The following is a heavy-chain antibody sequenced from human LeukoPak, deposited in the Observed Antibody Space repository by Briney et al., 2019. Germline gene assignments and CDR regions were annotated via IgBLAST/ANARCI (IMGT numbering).Heavy chain of an antibody. J-gene: IGHJ5*02. CDR2: INPNSGGT. CDR3: ARDRVGYCTNGVCYGGNWFDP. Sequence: ASVKVSCKASRYTFTGYYMHWVRQAPGQGLEWMGWINPNSGGTNYAQKFQGRVTMTRDTSISTAYMELSRLRSDDTAVYYCARDRVGYCTNGVCYGGNWFDPWGRGTLVTVSS. V-gene: IGHV1-2*02. D-gene: IGHD2-8*01. CDR1: RYTFTGYY.